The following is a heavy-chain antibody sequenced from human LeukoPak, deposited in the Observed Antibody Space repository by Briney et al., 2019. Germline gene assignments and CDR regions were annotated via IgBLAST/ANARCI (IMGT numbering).Heavy chain of an antibody. CDR2: IYSDYSGGST. V-gene: IGHV3-53*01. Sequence: PGGSLRLSCSASGFSVSRNYMTWVRQAPGKGLEWVSIIYSDYSGGSTYYADSVKGRFTISRDNSKNMLYLQMNSLRAEDTAVYSCARGTVTAPDYWGQGTLVTVSS. D-gene: IGHD4-17*01. CDR3: ARGTVTAPDY. CDR1: GFSVSRNY. J-gene: IGHJ4*02.